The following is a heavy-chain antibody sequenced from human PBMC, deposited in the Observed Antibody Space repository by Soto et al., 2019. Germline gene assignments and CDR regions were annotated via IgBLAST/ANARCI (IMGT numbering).Heavy chain of an antibody. CDR2: INHTGST. CDR1: GGSFSGYY. Sequence: QVQLQQWGAGLLKPSETLSLTCAVYGGSFSGYYWNWIRQPPGKGLEWIGEINHTGSTNYSPSLKGRVTISVDTSKDQFSLKLSSVTAADTAVYYCARGAPKGSVGRWYFDYWGQGTLVTVSS. CDR3: ARGAPKGSVGRWYFDY. D-gene: IGHD6-19*01. V-gene: IGHV4-34*01. J-gene: IGHJ4*02.